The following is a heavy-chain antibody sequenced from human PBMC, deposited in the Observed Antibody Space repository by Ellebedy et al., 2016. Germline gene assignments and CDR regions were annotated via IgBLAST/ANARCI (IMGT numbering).Heavy chain of an antibody. D-gene: IGHD2-21*01. CDR3: AKSRCGGECFDALD. J-gene: IGHJ4*02. CDR2: INSAATT. V-gene: IGHV3-23*01. CDR1: GFTFSSYS. Sequence: GESLKISCAASGFTFSSYSMNWVRQAPGKGLEWVSSINSAATTYYPDSLKGRFTISRDNSKNTLHLQMNNLRAADTAVYYCAKSRCGGECFDALDWGQGTLVTVSS.